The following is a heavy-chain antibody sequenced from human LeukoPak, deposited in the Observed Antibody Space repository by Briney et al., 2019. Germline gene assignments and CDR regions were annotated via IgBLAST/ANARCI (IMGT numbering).Heavy chain of an antibody. D-gene: IGHD3-10*01. CDR2: MNPNSGNT. CDR3: ARAATMVRGVLHYYYYGMDV. CDR1: GYTFTSYD. J-gene: IGHJ6*02. Sequence: ASVKVSCKASGYTFTSYDINWVRQATGQGLEWMGWMNPNSGNTGYAQKFQGRVTMTRNTSISTAYMELSSLRSEDTAVYYCARAATMVRGVLHYYYYGMDVWGQGTTVTVSS. V-gene: IGHV1-8*01.